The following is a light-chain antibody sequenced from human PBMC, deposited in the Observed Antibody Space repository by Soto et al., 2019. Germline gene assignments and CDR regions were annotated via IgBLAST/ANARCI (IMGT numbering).Light chain of an antibody. J-gene: IGKJ5*01. Sequence: ERVMTQSPASLSVSPGERATLSCRASESVRTNLAWYQQRPGQSPRLLIYGASTRASGVPARFSGSGSGTEFTLTISSLQSEDFAVYYCQQYNSWHPSITFGQGTRLEIK. CDR1: ESVRTN. V-gene: IGKV3-15*01. CDR2: GAS. CDR3: QQYNSWHPSIT.